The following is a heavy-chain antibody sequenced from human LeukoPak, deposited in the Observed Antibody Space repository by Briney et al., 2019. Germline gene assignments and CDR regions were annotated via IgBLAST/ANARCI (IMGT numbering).Heavy chain of an antibody. J-gene: IGHJ4*02. CDR2: IYYSGCT. V-gene: IGHV4-59*01. D-gene: IGHD3-3*01. CDR1: GGSISSYY. Sequence: SETLSLTCTVAGGSISSYYWSWIRQPPGKGLEWIGYIYYSGCTNYNPSLKSRVTISVDTSKNQFSLKLSSVTAADTAVYYCARAQFTIFGVVTEFDYWGQGTLVTVSS. CDR3: ARAQFTIFGVVTEFDY.